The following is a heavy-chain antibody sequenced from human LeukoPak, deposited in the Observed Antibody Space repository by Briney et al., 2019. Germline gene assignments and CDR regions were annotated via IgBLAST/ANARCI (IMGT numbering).Heavy chain of an antibody. CDR2: IYHSGST. D-gene: IGHD3-22*01. Sequence: SETLSLTCTVSGGSISSSSYYWGWIRQPPGKGLEWIGSIYHSGSTYYNPSLKSRVTIPVDRSKNQFSLKLSSVTAADTAVYYCARVLYYYDSSGYSFDAFDIWGQGTMVTVSS. CDR3: ARVLYYYDSSGYSFDAFDI. J-gene: IGHJ3*02. V-gene: IGHV4-39*07. CDR1: GGSISSSSYY.